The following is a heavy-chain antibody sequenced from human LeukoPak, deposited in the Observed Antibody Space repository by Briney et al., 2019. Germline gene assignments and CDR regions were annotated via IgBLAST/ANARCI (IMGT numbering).Heavy chain of an antibody. V-gene: IGHV3-30*04. D-gene: IGHD1-26*01. J-gene: IGHJ5*02. CDR2: ISYDGNNK. CDR1: GFTFSSYA. CDR3: ARDREVGPTYWFDP. Sequence: PGRSLRLSCAASGFTFSSYAMHWVRQAPGKGLEWLTVISYDGNNKYYADSLRGRFTISRDNSKDTLHLQMNSLRAEDTAVYYCARDREVGPTYWFDPWGQATLVTVSS.